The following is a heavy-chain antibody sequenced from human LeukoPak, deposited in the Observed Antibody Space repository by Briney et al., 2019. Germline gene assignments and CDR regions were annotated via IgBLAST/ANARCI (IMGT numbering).Heavy chain of an antibody. V-gene: IGHV4-34*01. D-gene: IGHD3-10*01. J-gene: IGHJ5*02. CDR2: INHSGST. CDR1: GGSFSGYY. Sequence: PSETLSLTCAVYGGSFSGYYWSWIRQPPGKGLEWIGEINHSGSTNYNPSLKSRVTISVDTSKNQFSLKLSSVTAADTAVYYCARTGPSHYYGSGTSRFDPWGQETLVTVSS. CDR3: ARTGPSHYYGSGTSRFDP.